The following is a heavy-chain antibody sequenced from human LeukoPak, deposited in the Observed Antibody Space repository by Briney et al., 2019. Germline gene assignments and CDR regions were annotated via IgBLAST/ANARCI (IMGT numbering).Heavy chain of an antibody. CDR2: ISSSGSNI. V-gene: IGHV3-48*03. Sequence: GGSLRLSCAASGFTFSSYEMHWVRQAPGKGLEWVSYISSSGSNIYYADSVKGRFTISRDNAKNSLYLQMNSLRAEDTAVYYCARGGGYCSGGSCSDFDYWGQGTLVTVSS. J-gene: IGHJ4*02. CDR3: ARGGGYCSGGSCSDFDY. D-gene: IGHD2-15*01. CDR1: GFTFSSYE.